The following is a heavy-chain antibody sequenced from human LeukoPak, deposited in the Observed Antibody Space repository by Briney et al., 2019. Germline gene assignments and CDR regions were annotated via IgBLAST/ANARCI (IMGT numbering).Heavy chain of an antibody. CDR3: ARHSTGYRYGLLDF. J-gene: IGHJ4*02. Sequence: SETLSLTCSVSGVSISTNYWSWIRQPPGKGLEWIGHMYYSGSTNYNPSLKSRVTISVDTSKNQFSLNLSSVTAADTAVYYCARHSTGYRYGLLDFWGQGTLVTVSS. CDR1: GVSISTNY. V-gene: IGHV4-59*08. D-gene: IGHD5-18*01. CDR2: MYYSGST.